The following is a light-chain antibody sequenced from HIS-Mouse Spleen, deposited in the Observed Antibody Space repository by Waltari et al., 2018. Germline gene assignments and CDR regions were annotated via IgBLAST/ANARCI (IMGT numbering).Light chain of an antibody. Sequence: DIVMTQSPLSLPVTPGEPASISCRSSQSLLHSNGYNYLDWYLQKPGQSPQLLIYLGSNRASGVPDRFGGSGSGTDFTLKISRVEAEDVGVYYCMQALQTPWTFGQGTKVEIK. V-gene: IGKV2-28*01. CDR2: LGS. J-gene: IGKJ1*01. CDR1: QSLLHSNGYNY. CDR3: MQALQTPWT.